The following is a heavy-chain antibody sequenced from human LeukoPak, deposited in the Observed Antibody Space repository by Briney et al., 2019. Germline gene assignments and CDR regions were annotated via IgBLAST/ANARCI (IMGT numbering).Heavy chain of an antibody. D-gene: IGHD5-18*01. J-gene: IGHJ4*02. CDR1: GYTFTSYG. CDR2: ISAYNGNT. V-gene: IGHV1-18*01. Sequence: ASVKVSCKASGYTFTSYGISWVRQAPGQGLEWMGWISAYNGNTNYAQKLQGRVTMTTDTSTSTAYMELRSLRSDDTAVYYCAREGYSYREHPKLFDYWGQGTLVTVSS. CDR3: AREGYSYREHPKLFDY.